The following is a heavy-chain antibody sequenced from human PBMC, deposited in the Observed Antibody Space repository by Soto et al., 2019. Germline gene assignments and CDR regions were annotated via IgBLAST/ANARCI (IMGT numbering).Heavy chain of an antibody. CDR1: GFTFSSYA. Sequence: QVQLVESGGGVVQPGRSLRLSCAASGFTFSSYAMHWVRQAPGKGLEWVAVISYDGSNKYYADSVKGRFTISRDNSKNTLYLHMISLRAEDTAVYYCARGLVVAAQGGGYWGQGTLVTVSS. D-gene: IGHD2-15*01. J-gene: IGHJ4*02. CDR3: ARGLVVAAQGGGY. CDR2: ISYDGSNK. V-gene: IGHV3-30-3*01.